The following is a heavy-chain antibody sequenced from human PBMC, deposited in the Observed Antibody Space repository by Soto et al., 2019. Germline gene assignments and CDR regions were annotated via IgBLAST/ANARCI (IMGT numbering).Heavy chain of an antibody. V-gene: IGHV3-66*01. J-gene: IGHJ4*02. CDR1: GFTVRISY. Sequence: PAGLMGLSCAASGFTVRISYMSGARQDQGKGLEWVSVIYSGGSTYYADSVKGRFTISRDNAKKTLYLQMNSLRADDTAVYYCARDSSPYYDFWSGFYTYFDFWGQGALVTVSS. CDR3: ARDSSPYYDFWSGFYTYFDF. D-gene: IGHD3-3*01. CDR2: IYSGGST.